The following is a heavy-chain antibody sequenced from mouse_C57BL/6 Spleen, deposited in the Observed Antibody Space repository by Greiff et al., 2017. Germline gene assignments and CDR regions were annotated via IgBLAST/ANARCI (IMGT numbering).Heavy chain of an antibody. V-gene: IGHV10-1*01. CDR1: GFSFNTYA. CDR2: IRSKSNNYAT. D-gene: IGHD2-1*01. CDR3: VSYYCNYDYAMDY. Sequence: EVKLVESGGGLVQPTGSLKLSCAASGFSFNTYAMNWVRQAPGKGLEWVARIRSKSNNYATYYADSVKDRFTISRDESESMLYLQMNNLKTEDTARYYCVSYYCNYDYAMDYWGQGTSVTVSS. J-gene: IGHJ4*01.